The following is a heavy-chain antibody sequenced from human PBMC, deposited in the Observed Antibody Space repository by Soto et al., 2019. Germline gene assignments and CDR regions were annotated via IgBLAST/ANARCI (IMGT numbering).Heavy chain of an antibody. V-gene: IGHV3-21*01. CDR2: ISSSSSYI. Sequence: GSLRLSCAASGFTFVSYSMSWFRQAPGKWLEWVSSISSSSSYIYYADSVKGRFTISRDNAKNSLYLQMNSLRAEDTAVYYCARGGDSAFDYWGQGTLVTVSS. J-gene: IGHJ4*02. CDR3: ARGGDSAFDY. D-gene: IGHD5-18*01. CDR1: GFTFVSYS.